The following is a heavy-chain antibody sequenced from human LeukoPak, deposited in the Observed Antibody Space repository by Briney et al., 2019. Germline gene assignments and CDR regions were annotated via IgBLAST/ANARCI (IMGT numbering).Heavy chain of an antibody. CDR2: INPSGGST. J-gene: IGHJ5*02. CDR1: GYTFTSYY. V-gene: IGHV1-46*01. CDR3: ARTRPQYCSGGSCYHSYNWFDP. Sequence: ASVKVSCKASGYTFTSYYMHWVRQAPGQGLEWMGIINPSGGSTSYAQKFQGRVTTTRDTSTSTVYMELSSLRSEDTAVYYCARTRPQYCSGGSCYHSYNWFDPWGQGTLVTVSS. D-gene: IGHD2-15*01.